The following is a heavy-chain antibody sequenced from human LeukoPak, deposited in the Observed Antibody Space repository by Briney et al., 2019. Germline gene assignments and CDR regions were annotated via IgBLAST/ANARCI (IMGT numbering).Heavy chain of an antibody. CDR3: ASVYYDSSGYLFDY. CDR1: GFTFSSYS. J-gene: IGHJ4*02. D-gene: IGHD3-22*01. V-gene: IGHV3-21*01. CDR2: ISSSSSYI. Sequence: GGSLRLSCAASGFTFSSYSMNWVRQAPGKGLEWVSSISSSSSYIYYADSVKGRFTISRDNAKNPLYLQMNSLRAEDTAVYYCASVYYDSSGYLFDYWGQGTLVTVSS.